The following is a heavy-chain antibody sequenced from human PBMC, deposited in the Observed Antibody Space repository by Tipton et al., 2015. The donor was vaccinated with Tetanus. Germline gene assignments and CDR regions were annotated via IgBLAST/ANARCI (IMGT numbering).Heavy chain of an antibody. D-gene: IGHD3-10*01. CDR1: GGSFSGYY. V-gene: IGHV4-34*01. J-gene: IGHJ4*02. Sequence: TLSLTCAVYGGSFSGYYWSWIRQPPGKGLEWIGEINHSGSTNYNPSLKSRVTISVDTSKNQFSLKLSSVTAADTAVYYCARVSILWFGKRRFDYWGQGTLVTVSS. CDR3: ARVSILWFGKRRFDY. CDR2: INHSGST.